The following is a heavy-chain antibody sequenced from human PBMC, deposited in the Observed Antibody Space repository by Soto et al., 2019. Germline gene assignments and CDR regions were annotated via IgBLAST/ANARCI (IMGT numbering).Heavy chain of an antibody. Sequence: PGGSLRLSCAASGFTFSSYSMNWVRQAPGKGLEWVSSISSSSSYIYYADSVKGRFTISRDNAKNSLYLQMNSLRAEDTAVYYCARALWFGELLSDYYYYYGMDVWGQGTTVTVSS. CDR1: GFTFSSYS. CDR3: ARALWFGELLSDYYYYYGMDV. V-gene: IGHV3-21*01. CDR2: ISSSSSYI. D-gene: IGHD3-10*01. J-gene: IGHJ6*02.